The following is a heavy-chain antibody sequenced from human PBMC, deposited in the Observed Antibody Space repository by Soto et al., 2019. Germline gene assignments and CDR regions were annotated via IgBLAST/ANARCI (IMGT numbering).Heavy chain of an antibody. V-gene: IGHV1-8*02. D-gene: IGHD3-16*01. J-gene: IGHJ6*02. CDR3: ASKGGYYSYGMDV. Sequence: ASVKVSCKASGFSLTGYYFHWIRAAPGQGLEWMGWMNPNSGNTGYAQKFQGRVTMTRNTSISTAYMELSSLRSEDTAVYYCASKGGYYSYGMDVWGQGTTVTVSS. CDR2: MNPNSGNT. CDR1: GFSLTGYY.